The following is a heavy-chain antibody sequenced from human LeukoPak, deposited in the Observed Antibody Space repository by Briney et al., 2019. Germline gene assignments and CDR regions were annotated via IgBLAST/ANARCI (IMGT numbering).Heavy chain of an antibody. D-gene: IGHD1-26*01. Sequence: GESLKISCKGSGYSFTSYWIGWVRQMPGKGLEWMGIIYPGDSDTRYSPSFQGQVTISADKSISTAYLQWSSLKASDTAMYYCARLIQDSGCPNYFDYWGQGTLVTVSS. CDR2: IYPGDSDT. CDR3: ARLIQDSGCPNYFDY. CDR1: GYSFTSYW. J-gene: IGHJ4*02. V-gene: IGHV5-51*01.